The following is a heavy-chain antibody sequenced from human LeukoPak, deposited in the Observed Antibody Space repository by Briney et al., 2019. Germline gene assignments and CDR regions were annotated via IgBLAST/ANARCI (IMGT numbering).Heavy chain of an antibody. Sequence: ASVKVSCKASGYSFTNHAIHWVRQAPGQRLEWMGWINVGNANTKYSQMFQGRDTITRDTSANTAYVELSSLRSEDTAVYYCARRDRRHFDYWGQGTLVTVSS. CDR2: INVGNANT. V-gene: IGHV1-3*01. CDR1: GYSFTNHA. J-gene: IGHJ4*02. CDR3: ARRDRRHFDY. D-gene: IGHD3-22*01.